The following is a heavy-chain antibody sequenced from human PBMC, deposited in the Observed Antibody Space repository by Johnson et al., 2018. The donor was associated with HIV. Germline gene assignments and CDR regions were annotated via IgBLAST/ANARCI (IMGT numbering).Heavy chain of an antibody. Sequence: QVQLVESGGGLVQPGGSLRLSCAASGFTFSNAWMSWVRQAPGKGLEWVAVISYDGSNKYYADSVKGRFTISRDNSKNTLYLQMNSLRAEDTAVYYCARAHYDSSGPLRAFDIWGQGTMVTVSS. J-gene: IGHJ3*02. CDR1: GFTFSNAW. V-gene: IGHV3-30*14. D-gene: IGHD3-22*01. CDR2: ISYDGSNK. CDR3: ARAHYDSSGPLRAFDI.